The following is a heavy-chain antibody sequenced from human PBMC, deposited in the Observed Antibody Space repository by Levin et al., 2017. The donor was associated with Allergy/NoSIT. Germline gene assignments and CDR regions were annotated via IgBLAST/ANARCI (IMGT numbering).Heavy chain of an antibody. V-gene: IGHV6-1*01. CDR3: ARGPWLVRNFYYFDY. D-gene: IGHD6-19*01. CDR1: GDSVSSTSAA. J-gene: IGHJ4*02. Sequence: SPTLSLPCAISGDSVSSTSAAWNWIRQSPSRGLEWLGRTYYRSKWYNDYAVSVKSRITINPDTSKNQFSLQLNSVTPEDTAVYYCARGPWLVRNFYYFDYWGQGTLVTVSS. CDR2: TYYRSKWYN.